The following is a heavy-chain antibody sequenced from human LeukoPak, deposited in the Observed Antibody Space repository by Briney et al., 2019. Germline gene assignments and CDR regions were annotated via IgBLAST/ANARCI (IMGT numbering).Heavy chain of an antibody. V-gene: IGHV4-34*01. CDR3: ARGVSLDY. CDR1: GGSFSGYY. Sequence: PSETLSPTCAVHGGSFSGYYWNWIRQPPGKGLEWIGEISHSGRTNYNPSLKSRVTISGDTSKNQFSLRLTSVTAADTAVYYCARGVSLDYWGQGTLVTVSS. J-gene: IGHJ4*02. CDR2: ISHSGRT.